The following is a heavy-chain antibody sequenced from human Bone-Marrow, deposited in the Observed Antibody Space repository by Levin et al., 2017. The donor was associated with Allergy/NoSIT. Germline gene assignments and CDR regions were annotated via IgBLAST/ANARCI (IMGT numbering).Heavy chain of an antibody. CDR1: GGTFSTFV. D-gene: IGHD5-12*01. J-gene: IGHJ3*02. Sequence: ASGGTFSTFVINWVRQAPGQGLEWMGGIIPLFGTGAYAQKFEGRVTITADESTATAYMELSNLRSEDTAVYYCARERSVATILGDDALDIWGQGTMVTVSS. CDR2: IIPLFGTG. V-gene: IGHV1-69*01. CDR3: ARERSVATILGDDALDI.